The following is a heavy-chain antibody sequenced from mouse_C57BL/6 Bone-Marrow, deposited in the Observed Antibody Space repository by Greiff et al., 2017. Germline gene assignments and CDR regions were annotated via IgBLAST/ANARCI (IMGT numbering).Heavy chain of an antibody. CDR2: INPNNGGT. J-gene: IGHJ4*01. CDR1: GYTFTDYY. V-gene: IGHV1-26*01. D-gene: IGHD1-3*01. CDR3: ARVQSSSYYYAMDY. Sequence: VQLQQSGPELVKPGASVKISCKASGYTFTDYYMNWVKQSPGKSLAWIGDINPNNGGTSYNQKFKGKATLTVDKSSSTACMELRSLTSEDSEVYYGARVQSSSYYYAMDYWGQGTSVTVSS.